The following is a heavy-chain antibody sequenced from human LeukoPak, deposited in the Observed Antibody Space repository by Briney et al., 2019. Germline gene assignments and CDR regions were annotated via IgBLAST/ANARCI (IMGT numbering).Heavy chain of an antibody. CDR2: IYYTGGT. J-gene: IGHJ4*02. Sequence: SETLSLTCTVSGGSISSYYWSWIRQPPGKGLEWIGYIYYTGGTNYNPSLKSRVTLSVDTSKNRFSLKLSSVTAADTAVYYCARQYGAASAYFDYWGQGTLATVSS. CDR3: ARQYGAASAYFDY. V-gene: IGHV4-59*08. D-gene: IGHD6-13*01. CDR1: GGSISSYY.